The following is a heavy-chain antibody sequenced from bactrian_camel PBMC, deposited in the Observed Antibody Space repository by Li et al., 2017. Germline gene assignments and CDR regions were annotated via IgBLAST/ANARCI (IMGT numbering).Heavy chain of an antibody. J-gene: IGHJ4*01. CDR2: ITRASSI. CDR1: GYTVSRYC. V-gene: IGHV3S53*01. D-gene: IGHD3*01. Sequence: VQLVESGGGSVQAGGSLRLSCAASGYTVSRYCMGWFRQSPGKERERVAAITRASSISYADSVKGRFTISEDNAKNTLYLQMNSLKIEDTAVYYCALGSSRQATMTARGKGTQVTVS.